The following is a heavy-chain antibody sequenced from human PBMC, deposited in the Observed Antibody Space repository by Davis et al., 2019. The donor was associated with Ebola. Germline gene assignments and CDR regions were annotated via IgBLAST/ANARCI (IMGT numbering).Heavy chain of an antibody. CDR1: GGSISSYY. D-gene: IGHD4-11*01. V-gene: IGHV4-59*01. CDR3: ARDRHYSNYGGWDY. J-gene: IGHJ4*02. CDR2: IYYSGST. Sequence: MPSETLSPTCTVSGGSISSYYWSWIRQPPGKGLEWIGYIYYSGSTNYIPSLKSRVTISVDTSKNQFSLKLSSVTAADTAVYYCARDRHYSNYGGWDYWGQGTLVTVSS.